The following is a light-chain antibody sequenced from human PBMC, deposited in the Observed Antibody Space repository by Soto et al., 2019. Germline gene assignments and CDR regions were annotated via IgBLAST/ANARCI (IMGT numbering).Light chain of an antibody. V-gene: IGKV3-15*01. Sequence: EIVMTQSPSTVSVSPGERATLSCRASQSVGNYLAWFQQRPGQAPRLLLYDASARANDVPARFSGSGSGTEFTLAISSLQSDDFATYYCQQSYSTPALTFGGGTKVEIK. CDR2: DAS. CDR1: QSVGNY. CDR3: QQSYSTPALT. J-gene: IGKJ4*01.